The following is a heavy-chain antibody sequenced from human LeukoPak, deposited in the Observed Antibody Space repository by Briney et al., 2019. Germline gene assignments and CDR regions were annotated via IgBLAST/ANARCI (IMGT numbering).Heavy chain of an antibody. CDR1: GFTFYDYA. D-gene: IGHD5-12*01. CDR2: ISWSSGNI. Sequence: GRSLRLSCAASGFTFYDYAMHWVRHAPGKGLEWVAGISWSSGNIGYADSVKGRFTISRDNAENSLHLEMNSLRHEDTAVYFCARDAWRRAFNYGMDVWGQGTTVAVSS. J-gene: IGHJ6*02. CDR3: ARDAWRRAFNYGMDV. V-gene: IGHV3-9*01.